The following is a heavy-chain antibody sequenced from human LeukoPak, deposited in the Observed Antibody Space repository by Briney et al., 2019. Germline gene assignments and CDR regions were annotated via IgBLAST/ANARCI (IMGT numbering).Heavy chain of an antibody. Sequence: GGSLRPSCAASGFIFSKSWMTWVRQAPGKGLEWVANIKQDGSEKYYVDSVKGRFTISRDNAKNSLYLQMNSLRAEDTAVYYCARDDWDCSGGSCYSVYWGQGTLVTVSS. CDR3: ARDDWDCSGGSCYSVY. D-gene: IGHD2-15*01. CDR2: IKQDGSEK. V-gene: IGHV3-7*01. J-gene: IGHJ4*02. CDR1: GFIFSKSW.